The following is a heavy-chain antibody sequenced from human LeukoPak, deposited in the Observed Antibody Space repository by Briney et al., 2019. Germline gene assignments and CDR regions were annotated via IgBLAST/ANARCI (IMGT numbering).Heavy chain of an antibody. CDR3: ARRIPHPRSHYFDY. Sequence: SETLSLTCTVSGGSISSYYWSWIRQPPGKGLEWTGYIYYSGSTNYNPSLKSRVTISVDTSKNQFSLKLSSVTAADTAVYYCARRIPHPRSHYFDYWGQGTLVTVSS. CDR1: GGSISSYY. V-gene: IGHV4-59*08. CDR2: IYYSGST. J-gene: IGHJ4*02. D-gene: IGHD2-2*02.